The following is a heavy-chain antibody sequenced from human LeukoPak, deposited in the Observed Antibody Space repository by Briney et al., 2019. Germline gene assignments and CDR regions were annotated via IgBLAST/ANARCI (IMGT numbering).Heavy chain of an antibody. CDR1: GGSISSYY. Sequence: SETLSLTCTVSGGSISSYYWSWIRQPPGKGLEWIGYIYYSGSTNYNPSLKSRVTISVDTSKNQFSLKLSSVTAADTAVYYCARSYYDSSGYYPQYYFDYWGQGTLVTVSS. D-gene: IGHD3-22*01. CDR3: ARSYYDSSGYYPQYYFDY. J-gene: IGHJ4*02. CDR2: IYYSGST. V-gene: IGHV4-59*08.